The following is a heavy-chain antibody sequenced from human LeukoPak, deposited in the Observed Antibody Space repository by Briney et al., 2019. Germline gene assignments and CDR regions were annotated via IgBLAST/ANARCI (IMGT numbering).Heavy chain of an antibody. CDR3: ARGNPIYDGSGSNYYY. D-gene: IGHD3-10*01. CDR2: ISSSSSYI. CDR1: GFTFRGYT. J-gene: IGHJ4*02. V-gene: IGHV3-21*01. Sequence: PGGSLRLSCAASGFTFRGYTMNWVRQAPGKGLEWVSSISSSSSYIYYADSMKGRFTISRDNAKNSLYLQMNSLRAEDTAVYYCARGNPIYDGSGSNYYYWGQGTLVTVSS.